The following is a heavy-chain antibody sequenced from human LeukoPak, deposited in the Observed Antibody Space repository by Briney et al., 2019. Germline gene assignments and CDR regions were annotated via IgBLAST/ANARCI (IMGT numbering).Heavy chain of an antibody. CDR2: ISYDGSNK. V-gene: IGHV3-30-3*01. CDR3: ARAPPPVAGIGGTARSEYYFDY. CDR1: GFTFSSYA. J-gene: IGHJ4*02. D-gene: IGHD6-19*01. Sequence: GRSLRLSCAASGFTFSSYAMHWVRQAPGKGLEWVAVISYDGSNKYYADSVKGRFTISRDNSKNTLYLQMNSLRAEDTAVYYCARAPPPVAGIGGTARSEYYFDYWGQGTLVTVSS.